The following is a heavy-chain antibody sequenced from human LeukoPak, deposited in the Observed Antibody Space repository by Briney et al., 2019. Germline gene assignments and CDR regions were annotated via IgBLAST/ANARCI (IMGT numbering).Heavy chain of an antibody. D-gene: IGHD3-16*01. J-gene: IGHJ2*01. Sequence: GGSLRLSCAASGFTFRNYGMHWVRQAPGKGLEWVAVISRDGLTKYYADSVKGRFTLHRDISRNTLYLEMNSLKDEDTAVYYCAKEGTWGNWYFDLWGRGTLVIVTS. CDR2: ISRDGLTK. CDR3: AKEGTWGNWYFDL. V-gene: IGHV3-30*18. CDR1: GFTFRNYG.